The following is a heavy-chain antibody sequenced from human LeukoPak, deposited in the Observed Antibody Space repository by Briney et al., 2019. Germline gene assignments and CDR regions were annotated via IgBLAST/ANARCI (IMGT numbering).Heavy chain of an antibody. CDR2: INHSGST. Sequence: SETLSLTCAVYGGSFSGYYWSWIRQPPGKGLEWIGEINHSGSTNYNPSLKSRVTISVDTSKNQFSPKLSSVTAADTAVYYCARGSRRLRYCSSTSCSNAEYFQHWGQGTLVTVSS. D-gene: IGHD2-2*01. V-gene: IGHV4-34*01. CDR3: ARGSRRLRYCSSTSCSNAEYFQH. J-gene: IGHJ1*01. CDR1: GGSFSGYY.